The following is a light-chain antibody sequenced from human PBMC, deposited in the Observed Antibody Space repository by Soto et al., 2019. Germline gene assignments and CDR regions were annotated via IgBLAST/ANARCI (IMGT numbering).Light chain of an antibody. CDR3: SSYTSSTTLVV. J-gene: IGLJ2*01. V-gene: IGLV2-14*01. CDR2: EVS. CDR1: SSDVGGYNY. Sequence: QSALTQPASVSGSPGQSITISCTGTSSDVGGYNYVSWYQQHPGKAPKLMIYEVSNRPPGVSNRFSGSKSDNTASLTISGLQAEDEADYYCSSYTSSTTLVVFGGGTKLTVL.